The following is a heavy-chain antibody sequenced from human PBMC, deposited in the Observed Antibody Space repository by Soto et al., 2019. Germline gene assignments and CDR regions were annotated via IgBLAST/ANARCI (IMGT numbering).Heavy chain of an antibody. J-gene: IGHJ4*02. CDR3: ARDRGVVAHFDY. V-gene: IGHV3-21*01. CDR2: ISSSSYI. Sequence: CAASGFTFSSYSMNWVRQAPGKGLEWVSSISSSSYIYYADSVKGRFTISRDNAKSSLYLQMNSLRAEDTAVYYCARDRGVVAHFDYWGQGTLVTVSS. D-gene: IGHD2-15*01. CDR1: GFTFSSYS.